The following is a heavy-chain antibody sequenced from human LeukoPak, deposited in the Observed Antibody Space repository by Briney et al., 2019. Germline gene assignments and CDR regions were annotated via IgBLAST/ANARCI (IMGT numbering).Heavy chain of an antibody. CDR1: GYTFTKYG. Sequence: ASVKVSCKASGYTFTKYGISWVRQAPGQGLEWMGWISTYIGKTNYAQRFQGRVTMTTETSTTTAYMELKSLRSDGTAVYYCARGVPGALAGFDIWGQGTLVTVSS. V-gene: IGHV1-18*01. CDR3: ARGVPGALAGFDI. CDR2: ISTYIGKT. J-gene: IGHJ4*02. D-gene: IGHD2-2*01.